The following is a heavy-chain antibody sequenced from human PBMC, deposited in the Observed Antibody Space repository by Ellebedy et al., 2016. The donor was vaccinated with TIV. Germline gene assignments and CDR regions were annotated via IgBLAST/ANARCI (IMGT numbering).Heavy chain of an antibody. CDR3: AREGKGLRLRTLRHGMDV. V-gene: IGHV4-34*01. CDR2: VSPTGNP. CDR1: GGPFSGYY. D-gene: IGHD2-21*02. J-gene: IGHJ6*02. Sequence: MPSETLSLTCAFSGGPFSGYYWGWIRQAPGKGLEWIGEVSPTGNPNYNPSLKSRVTILIDTSKSQFSLHLTSVTAADTAVYYCAREGKGLRLRTLRHGMDVWGQGTTVIVPS.